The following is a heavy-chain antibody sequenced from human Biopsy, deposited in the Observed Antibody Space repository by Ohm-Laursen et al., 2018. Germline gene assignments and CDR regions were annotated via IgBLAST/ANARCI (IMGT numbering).Heavy chain of an antibody. CDR2: ITGSSSTI. V-gene: IGHV3-48*03. CDR1: GFTFNSHE. J-gene: IGHJ6*02. Sequence: SLRLSCSASGFTFNSHEMNWVRQAPGKGLEWISYITGSSSTIYYADSVKGRFTISRDNAKNSLYLQMNSLRAEDTAVYYCTRLAYYYYYGMDAWGQGTTVTVSS. D-gene: IGHD2-21*01. CDR3: TRLAYYYYYGMDA.